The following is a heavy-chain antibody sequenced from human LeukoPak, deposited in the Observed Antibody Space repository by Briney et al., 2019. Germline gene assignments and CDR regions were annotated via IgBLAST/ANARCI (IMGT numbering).Heavy chain of an antibody. CDR2: IKQDGSEK. CDR1: GFTFSSYW. D-gene: IGHD6-19*01. J-gene: IGHJ4*02. CDR3: ARQYSSGWYTFDY. Sequence: GGSLRLSCAASGFTFSSYWMSWVRQAPGKGLEWVANIKQDGSEKYYVDSVKGRFTISRDNAKNSLYLQMNSLRAEDTAVYYCARQYSSGWYTFDYWGQGTLVTGSS. V-gene: IGHV3-7*01.